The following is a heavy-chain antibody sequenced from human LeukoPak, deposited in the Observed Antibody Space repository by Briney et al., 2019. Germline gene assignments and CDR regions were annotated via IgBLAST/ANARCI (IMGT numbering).Heavy chain of an antibody. V-gene: IGHV3-66*01. Sequence: PGGSLRLSCAASGFTVSSNYMSWVRQAPGKGLEWVSVIYSGGSTYYADSVKGRFTISRDNSKNTLYLQMNSLRAEDTAVYYCTRSESGTYKGGFDFWGQGTLVTVSS. J-gene: IGHJ4*02. D-gene: IGHD1-26*01. CDR1: GFTVSSNY. CDR3: TRSESGTYKGGFDF. CDR2: IYSGGST.